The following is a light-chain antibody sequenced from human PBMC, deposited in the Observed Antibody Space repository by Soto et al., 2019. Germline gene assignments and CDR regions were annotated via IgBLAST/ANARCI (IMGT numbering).Light chain of an antibody. CDR1: QSVDTF. CDR3: QQRSNWPIT. Sequence: DIVLTKSPGTLSLYPAERATLSCRASQSVDTFLVWYQQKPGQAPRLLISGASSRATGIPDRFRGSGSGTDFTLTISSLEPEDFAVYYCQQRSNWPITFGQGTRLEIK. V-gene: IGKV3-11*01. CDR2: GAS. J-gene: IGKJ5*01.